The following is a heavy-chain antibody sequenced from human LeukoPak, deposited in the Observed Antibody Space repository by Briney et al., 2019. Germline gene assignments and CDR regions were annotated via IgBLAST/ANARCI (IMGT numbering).Heavy chain of an antibody. Sequence: SETLSLTCTVSGGSISSYYWSWIRQPAGKGLEWTGRIYTSGSTNYNPSLKSRVTMSVDTSKNQFSLKLSSVTAADTAVYYCARGNSYGLRAFGFDYWGQGTLVTVSS. CDR1: GGSISSYY. CDR3: ARGNSYGLRAFGFDY. CDR2: IYTSGST. V-gene: IGHV4-4*07. D-gene: IGHD5-18*01. J-gene: IGHJ4*02.